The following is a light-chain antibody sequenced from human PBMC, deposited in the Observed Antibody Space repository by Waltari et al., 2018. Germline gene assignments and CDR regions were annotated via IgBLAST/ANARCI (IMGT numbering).Light chain of an antibody. CDR3: QSTDNSGTDVV. J-gene: IGLJ2*01. Sequence: SYELTQPPSVSVSTGQTARITCSGDALPRQYSFWYQQRSGQAPVLVIYKDTDRPSGIPERFSGASSGTRVTLTISGVQEQDEADYYGQSTDNSGTDVVFGGGTKLTVL. V-gene: IGLV3-25*03. CDR2: KDT. CDR1: ALPRQY.